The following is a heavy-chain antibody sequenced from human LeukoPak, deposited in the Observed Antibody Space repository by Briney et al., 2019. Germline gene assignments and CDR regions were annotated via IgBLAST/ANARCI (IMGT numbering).Heavy chain of an antibody. D-gene: IGHD5-18*01. CDR2: ISYDGGNK. Sequence: GGSLRLSCAASGLTFSSYAMHWVRQAPGKGLEWVAVISYDGGNKYYADSVKGRFTISRDNSKNTLYLQMNSLRAEDTAVYYCARGTAMAHFDYWGQGTLVTVSS. CDR1: GLTFSSYA. CDR3: ARGTAMAHFDY. V-gene: IGHV3-30-3*01. J-gene: IGHJ4*02.